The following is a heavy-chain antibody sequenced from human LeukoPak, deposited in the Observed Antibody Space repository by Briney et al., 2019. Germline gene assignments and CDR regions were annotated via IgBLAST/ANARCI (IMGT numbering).Heavy chain of an antibody. CDR3: ARVLRELVIRFYYYYGMDV. D-gene: IGHD3-9*01. V-gene: IGHV3-30-3*01. CDR2: ISYDGSNK. CDR1: GFTFSTYN. J-gene: IGHJ6*02. Sequence: GGSLRLSCAVSGFTFSTYNMNWVRQAPGKGLEWVAVISYDGSNKYYADSVKGRFTISRDNSKNTLYLQMNSLRAEDTAVYYCARVLRELVIRFYYYYGMDVWGQGTTVTVSS.